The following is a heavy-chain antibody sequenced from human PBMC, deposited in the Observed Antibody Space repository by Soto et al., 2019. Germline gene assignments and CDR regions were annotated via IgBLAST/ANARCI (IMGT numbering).Heavy chain of an antibody. D-gene: IGHD6-25*01. Sequence: EVQLLESGGGLVQPGGSLRLSCAASGFTFGIYAMSWVRQAPGKGLEWVSSISGSGGSIYYAHSVKGRFTISRDKTENTLDMLMHNLRAAAAAVYPCARVATEYRSAPSRFDFWGQGPLVTVSS. V-gene: IGHV3-23*01. J-gene: IGHJ4*02. CDR2: ISGSGGSI. CDR1: GFTFGIYA. CDR3: ARVATEYRSAPSRFDF.